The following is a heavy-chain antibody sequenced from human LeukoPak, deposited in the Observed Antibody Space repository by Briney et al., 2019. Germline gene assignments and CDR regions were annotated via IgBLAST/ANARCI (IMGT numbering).Heavy chain of an antibody. V-gene: IGHV3-23*01. J-gene: IGHJ4*02. CDR2: INDYNDNT. Sequence: PGGSLRLSCAASGFTFSSYAMTWVRQAPGKGLEWVSTINDYNDNTYSADSVKGRFTISRDNSKNTLYLQMNTLRAEDTAVYYCAKGTYDSTPFDYWDQGTLVTVSS. CDR1: GFTFSSYA. CDR3: AKGTYDSTPFDY. D-gene: IGHD3-16*01.